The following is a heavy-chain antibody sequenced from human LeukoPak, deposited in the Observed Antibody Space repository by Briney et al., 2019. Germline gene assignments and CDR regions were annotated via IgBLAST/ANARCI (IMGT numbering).Heavy chain of an antibody. Sequence: GTSLRLSCAASEFTFTSYGMHWVRQAPGKGLEWVALIWYDGRKEYYADSVKGRFTISRDDSRNTLYLQMNGLRAEDTAVYYCARLGSSWSSDYWGQGTLVTVSS. D-gene: IGHD6-13*01. CDR3: ARLGSSWSSDY. CDR2: IWYDGRKE. CDR1: EFTFTSYG. V-gene: IGHV3-33*01. J-gene: IGHJ4*02.